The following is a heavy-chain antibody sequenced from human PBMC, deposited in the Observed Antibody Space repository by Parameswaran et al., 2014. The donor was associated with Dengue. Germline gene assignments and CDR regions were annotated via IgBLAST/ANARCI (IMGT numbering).Heavy chain of an antibody. J-gene: IGHJ6*02. CDR2: IYYSGST. V-gene: IGHV4-39*02. D-gene: IGHD6-19*01. Sequence: WIRQPPGKGLEWIGSIYYSGSTYYNPSLKSRVTISVGTSKNQFSLKLSSVTAADTAVYYCARENGSGWHHYGMDVWGQGTTVTVSS. CDR3: ARENGSGWHHYGMDV.